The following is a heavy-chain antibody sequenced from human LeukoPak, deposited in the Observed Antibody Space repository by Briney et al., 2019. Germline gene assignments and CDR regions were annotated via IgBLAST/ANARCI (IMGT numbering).Heavy chain of an antibody. V-gene: IGHV5-51*01. J-gene: IGHJ3*02. CDR1: GYNITSYW. CDR3: ARLSSNDYYYAQGDAFDI. Sequence: GESLKISCKGYGYNITSYWIGWVRQMPGKGLEWMGIIYPGDSDTRYRPSFQGQVRMSADKSISTAYLQWSSLKASDTAMYYCARLSSNDYYYAQGDAFDIWGQGTMVTVSS. CDR2: IYPGDSDT. D-gene: IGHD3-22*01.